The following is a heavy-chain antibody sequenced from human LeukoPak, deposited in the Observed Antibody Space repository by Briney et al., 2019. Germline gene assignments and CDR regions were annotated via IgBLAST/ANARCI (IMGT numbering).Heavy chain of an antibody. J-gene: IGHJ4*02. CDR2: IHPSGGNT. Sequence: GASVKLSCKASGYTFTSNYMHWVRQAPGQGLEWMGIIHPSGGNTNYAQKFKGRVAMTRDTSTSTVYMELSSLRSEDTAIYYCAGDCSTRGQGPVFYNWGQGTLVTVSS. CDR3: AGDCSTRGQGPVFYN. D-gene: IGHD2-2*01. V-gene: IGHV1-46*01. CDR1: GYTFTSNY.